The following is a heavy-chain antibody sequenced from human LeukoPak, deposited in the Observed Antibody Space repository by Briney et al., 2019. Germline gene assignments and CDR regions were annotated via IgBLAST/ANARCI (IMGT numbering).Heavy chain of an antibody. D-gene: IGHD3-22*01. CDR1: GFTFSSYG. CDR2: IRGSGIRT. V-gene: IGHV3-23*01. Sequence: GGTLRLSCAASGFTFSSYGMSWVRQAPGKGLEWVSAIRGSGIRTYYADSVNGRFTISRDNSKNTLYLQMNSLRAEDTAVYYCAKDLTPYYYDSSGYGNNWFDPWGQGTLVTVSS. CDR3: AKDLTPYYYDSSGYGNNWFDP. J-gene: IGHJ5*02.